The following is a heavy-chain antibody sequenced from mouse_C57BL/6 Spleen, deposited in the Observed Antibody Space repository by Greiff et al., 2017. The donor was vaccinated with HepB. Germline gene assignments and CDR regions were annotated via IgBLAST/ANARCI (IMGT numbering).Heavy chain of an antibody. CDR2: ISDGGSYT. V-gene: IGHV5-4*03. J-gene: IGHJ3*01. CDR1: GFTFSSYA. Sequence: EVKLVESRGGLVKPGGSLKLSCAASGFTFSSYAMSWVRQTPEKRLEWVATISDGGSYTYYPDNVKGRFTISRDNAKNNLYLQMSHLKSEDTAMYYCARGGYYGSKAWFAYWGQGTLVTVSA. CDR3: ARGGYYGSKAWFAY. D-gene: IGHD1-1*01.